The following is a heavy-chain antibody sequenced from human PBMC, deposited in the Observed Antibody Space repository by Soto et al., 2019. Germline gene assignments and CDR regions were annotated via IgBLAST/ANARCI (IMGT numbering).Heavy chain of an antibody. V-gene: IGHV3-21*01. D-gene: IGHD2-2*01. CDR2: ISSSSSYI. J-gene: IGHJ4*02. CDR3: ARDWRSTSCYYDY. CDR1: GFTFSSYW. Sequence: GGSLRLSCAASGFTFSSYWMHWVRQAPGKGLEWVSSISSSSSYIYYADSVKGRFTISRDNAKNSLYLQMNSLRAEDTAVYYCARDWRSTSCYYDYWGQGTLVNVSS.